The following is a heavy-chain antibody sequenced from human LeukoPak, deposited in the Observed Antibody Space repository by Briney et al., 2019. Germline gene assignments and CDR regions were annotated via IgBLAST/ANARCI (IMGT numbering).Heavy chain of an antibody. CDR2: IYYSGST. CDR1: GGSISSSSYY. J-gene: IGHJ4*02. D-gene: IGHD6-13*01. Sequence: SETLSLTCTVSGGSISSSSYYWGWIRQPPGKGLEWIGSIYYSGSTYYNPSLNSRVTISVDTSKNQFSLKLSSVTAADTAVYYCASQYSSSWVPFDYWGQGTLVTVSS. CDR3: ASQYSSSWVPFDY. V-gene: IGHV4-39*01.